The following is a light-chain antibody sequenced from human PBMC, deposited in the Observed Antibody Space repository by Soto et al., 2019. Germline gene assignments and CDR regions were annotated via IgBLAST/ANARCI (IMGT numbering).Light chain of an antibody. J-gene: IGKJ4*01. CDR2: KAS. CDR3: QQYETYPLT. V-gene: IGKV1-5*03. CDR1: QTINTW. Sequence: DIQMTQSPSTLSASVGDRVTITCRASQTINTWLAWYQQKPGKAPYLLIYKASNLQSGVPSRFSGSASGTEFTLTISSLQPDDIATYYCQQYETYPLTYGGGTKVAI.